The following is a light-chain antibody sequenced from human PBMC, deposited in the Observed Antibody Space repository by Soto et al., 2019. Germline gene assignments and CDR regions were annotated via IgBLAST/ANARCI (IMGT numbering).Light chain of an antibody. CDR1: QNVTSRY. CDR3: QHYGTSHT. Sequence: EIVLTQSPGTLSLSPGERATLSCRASQNVTSRYLAWYQQKPGQAPRLLIFGAFSRATGIPDRFSGSGSGTYFTLTIRRLEPEDFAVYYCQHYGTSHTFGQVTKLE. CDR2: GAF. J-gene: IGKJ2*01. V-gene: IGKV3-20*01.